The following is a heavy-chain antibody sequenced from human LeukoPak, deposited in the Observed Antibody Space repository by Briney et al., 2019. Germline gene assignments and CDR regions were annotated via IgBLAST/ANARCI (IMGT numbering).Heavy chain of an antibody. V-gene: IGHV3-30*02. CDR1: GFIFSLYG. CDR2: IRSDGSVK. D-gene: IGHD3-3*01. Sequence: PGGSLRLSCAASGFIFSLYGMHWVRQAPGKGLEWVAFIRSDGSVKYYADSVKGRFTISRDNSKNTLYLQMNSLRAEDTAVYYCAKRSSGYYDFWSGYIGDYFDYWGQGTLVTVSS. J-gene: IGHJ4*02. CDR3: AKRSSGYYDFWSGYIGDYFDY.